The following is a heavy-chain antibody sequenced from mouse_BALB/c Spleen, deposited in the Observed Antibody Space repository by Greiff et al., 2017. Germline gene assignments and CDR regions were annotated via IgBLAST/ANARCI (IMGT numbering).Heavy chain of an antibody. D-gene: IGHD1-1*01. CDR2: IRSKSNNYAT. CDR1: GFTFNTYA. J-gene: IGHJ1*01. Sequence: DVMLVESGGGLVQPKGSLKLSCAASGFTFNTYAMNWVRQAPGKGLEWVARIRSKSNNYATYYADSVKDRFTISRDDSQSMLYLQMNNLKTEDTAMYYCVRGGYGRGYFDVWGAGTTVTVSS. V-gene: IGHV10-1*02. CDR3: VRGGYGRGYFDV.